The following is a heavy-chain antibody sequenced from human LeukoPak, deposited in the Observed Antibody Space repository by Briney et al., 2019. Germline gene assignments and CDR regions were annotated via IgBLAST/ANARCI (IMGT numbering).Heavy chain of an antibody. J-gene: IGHJ4*02. V-gene: IGHV4-59*01. CDR2: IYYSGST. CDR3: ARVTNFWSGYPRPGYFDY. D-gene: IGHD3-3*01. Sequence: SETLSLTCTVSGGSISSYYWSWIRQPPGKGLEWIGYIYYSGSTNYNPSLKSRVTISVDTSKNQFSPKLSSVTAADTAVYYCARVTNFWSGYPRPGYFDYWGQGTLVTVSS. CDR1: GGSISSYY.